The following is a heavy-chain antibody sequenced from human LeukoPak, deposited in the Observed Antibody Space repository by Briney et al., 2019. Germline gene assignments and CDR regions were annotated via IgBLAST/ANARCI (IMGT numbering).Heavy chain of an antibody. CDR2: INGDGNT. Sequence: GGSLRLSCAASGFTFSIYTMSWVRQAPGKGLEWVSTINGDGNTYYADSVKGRFTISRDNSKNTVFPLMNSPRAEDAAVYYCVKDRGSSYRSDYWGQGTLVTVSS. V-gene: IGHV3-23*01. CDR3: VKDRGSSYRSDY. J-gene: IGHJ4*02. D-gene: IGHD6-6*01. CDR1: GFTFSIYT.